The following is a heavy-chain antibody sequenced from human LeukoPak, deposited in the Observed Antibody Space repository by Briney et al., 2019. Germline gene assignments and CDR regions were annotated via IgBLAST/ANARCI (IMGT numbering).Heavy chain of an antibody. Sequence: PSETLSLTCTVSGGSISSYYWSWIRQPPGKGLEWIGDIYYSGSTNYNPSLKSRVTISVDTSKNQFSLKLSSVTAADTAVYYCARSRYSSGSYYFDYWGQGTLVTVSS. CDR2: IYYSGST. J-gene: IGHJ4*02. CDR1: GGSISSYY. CDR3: ARSRYSSGSYYFDY. D-gene: IGHD6-19*01. V-gene: IGHV4-59*01.